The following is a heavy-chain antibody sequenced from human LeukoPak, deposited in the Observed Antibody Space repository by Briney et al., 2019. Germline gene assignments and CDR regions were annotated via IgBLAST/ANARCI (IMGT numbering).Heavy chain of an antibody. CDR2: INRNGGST. CDR3: ARAHPPVTQGTNYFDL. V-gene: IGHV3-20*01. D-gene: IGHD4-17*01. CDR1: GFIFDDYG. Sequence: PGGSLRLSCSASGFIFDDYGMSWVRQAPGKGLEWVSGINRNGGSTSYADSVKGRFTISRDNAKNSLYLQMNSLRAEDTALYHCARAHPPVTQGTNYFDLWGRGTLVTVYS. J-gene: IGHJ2*01.